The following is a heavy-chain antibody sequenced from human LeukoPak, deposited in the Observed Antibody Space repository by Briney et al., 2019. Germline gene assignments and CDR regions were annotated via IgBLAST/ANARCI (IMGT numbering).Heavy chain of an antibody. J-gene: IGHJ4*02. CDR2: IRYDGSNK. V-gene: IGHV3-33*08. CDR3: ARDIESSFSAPDY. CDR1: EFSFSTFW. D-gene: IGHD2/OR15-2a*01. Sequence: GGSLRLSCTASEFSFSTFWMTWVRQAPGKGLEWVAVIRYDGSNKYYADSVKGRFTISRDNSKNTLYLQMNSLRAEDTAVYYCARDIESSFSAPDYWGQGTLVTVSS.